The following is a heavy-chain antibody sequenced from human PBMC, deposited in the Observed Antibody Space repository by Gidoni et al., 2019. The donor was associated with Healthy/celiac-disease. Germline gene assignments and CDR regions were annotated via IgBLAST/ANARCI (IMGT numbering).Heavy chain of an antibody. CDR2: ISAYNGNT. CDR3: ARVVFLVTMIVVVITSHTGCFDP. V-gene: IGHV1-18*01. Sequence: PGQGLEWMGWISAYNGNTHYAQKLQGRVTMTTDTSTSTAYVELRGLRSDDTAVYYCARVVFLVTMIVVVITSHTGCFDPWGQGTLVTVSS. D-gene: IGHD3-22*01. J-gene: IGHJ5*02.